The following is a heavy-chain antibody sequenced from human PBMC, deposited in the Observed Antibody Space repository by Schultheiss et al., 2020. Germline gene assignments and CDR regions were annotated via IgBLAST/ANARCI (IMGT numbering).Heavy chain of an antibody. D-gene: IGHD2-2*02. CDR3: AREGTYCSSTRCYSSWFDP. Sequence: ASVKVSCKASGYTFTGYYMHWVRQAPGQGLEWMGRINPNSGGTNYAQKFQGRVTMTRDTSISTAYMELSRLRSDDTAVYYCAREGTYCSSTRCYSSWFDPWGQGTLVTVSS. CDR2: INPNSGGT. V-gene: IGHV1-2*06. J-gene: IGHJ5*02. CDR1: GYTFTGYY.